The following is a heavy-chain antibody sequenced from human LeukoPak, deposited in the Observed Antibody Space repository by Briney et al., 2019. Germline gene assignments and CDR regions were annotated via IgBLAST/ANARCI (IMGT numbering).Heavy chain of an antibody. CDR1: GNNYW. Sequence: GASVKISCKASGNNYWIAWVRQMPGNGLEWLGIIYFGDSDTRYSPSFQGRLTISVDKSISTAYLQLSSLKASDTAIYFCGRHSYGLDYWGQGTLVTVSS. D-gene: IGHD2-8*01. CDR3: GRHSYGLDY. J-gene: IGHJ4*02. CDR2: IYFGDSDT. V-gene: IGHV5-51*01.